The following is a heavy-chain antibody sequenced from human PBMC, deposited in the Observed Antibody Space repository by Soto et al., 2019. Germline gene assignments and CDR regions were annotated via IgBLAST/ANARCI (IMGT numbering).Heavy chain of an antibody. D-gene: IGHD5-12*01. Sequence: EVQLVESGGGLVQPGGSLRLSCAASGFTFSSYWMTWVRQAPGKGLEWVANIKQDGNEKYYVDSVKGRFTISRDNAENPLYLQMNSLRAEDTAVYYCARTVPTISGDVLKYWGQGTLVTVSS. CDR3: ARTVPTISGDVLKY. CDR1: GFTFSSYW. J-gene: IGHJ4*02. CDR2: IKQDGNEK. V-gene: IGHV3-7*01.